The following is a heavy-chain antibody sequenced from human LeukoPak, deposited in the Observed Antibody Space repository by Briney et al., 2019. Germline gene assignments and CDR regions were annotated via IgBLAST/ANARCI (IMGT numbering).Heavy chain of an antibody. CDR1: GFTFSSYS. CDR3: ARDRRGWLQYKTIDY. Sequence: PGGSLRLSCAASGFTFSSYSMNWVRQAPGKGLEWVSYISSSSSTIYYADSVKGRFTISRDNAKNSLYLRMTSLRAEDTAVYYCARDRRGWLQYKTIDYWGQGTLVTVSS. J-gene: IGHJ4*02. D-gene: IGHD5-24*01. V-gene: IGHV3-48*01. CDR2: ISSSSSTI.